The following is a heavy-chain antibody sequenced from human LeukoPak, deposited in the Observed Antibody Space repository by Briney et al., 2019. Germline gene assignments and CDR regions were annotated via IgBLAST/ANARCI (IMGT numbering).Heavy chain of an antibody. Sequence: GGSLRLSCAASGFTFSSYAMSWVRQAPGKGLEWVSAISGSGGSIYYADSVKGRFTISRDNSKNTLYLQMNSLRAEDTAVYYCVRDRFYYDSSGYYRRTPFDYWGQGTLVTVSS. D-gene: IGHD3-22*01. CDR2: ISGSGGSI. J-gene: IGHJ4*02. V-gene: IGHV3-23*01. CDR1: GFTFSSYA. CDR3: VRDRFYYDSSGYYRRTPFDY.